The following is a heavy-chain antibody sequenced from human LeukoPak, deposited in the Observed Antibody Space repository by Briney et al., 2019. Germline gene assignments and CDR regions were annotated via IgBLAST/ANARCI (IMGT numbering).Heavy chain of an antibody. D-gene: IGHD3-22*01. CDR3: ARDNGRGYPVYFGH. Sequence: ASVKVSCKASGYTFTGYYIHWVRQAPGPGLEWMGWINPIGGGTNYAQKFQGRVTMTRDTSITTAYMEMSSLRSDDTAVYYCARDNGRGYPVYFGHWGQGTLVTVAS. V-gene: IGHV1-2*02. CDR2: INPIGGGT. CDR1: GYTFTGYY. J-gene: IGHJ4*02.